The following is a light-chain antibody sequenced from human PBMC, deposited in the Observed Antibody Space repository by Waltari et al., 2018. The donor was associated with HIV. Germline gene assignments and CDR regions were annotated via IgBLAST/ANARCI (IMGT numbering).Light chain of an antibody. CDR3: QQTYSTPLT. Sequence: DIQMTQSPSSLSASVGDRVTITCRASQTINTYLNWYQQKPGKAPKLLIYGASSLQSGVPSRFRGSGSGTDFTIIISSLQPEDFATYFCQQTYSTPLTFGGGSKVKIK. J-gene: IGKJ4*01. V-gene: IGKV1-39*01. CDR2: GAS. CDR1: QTINTY.